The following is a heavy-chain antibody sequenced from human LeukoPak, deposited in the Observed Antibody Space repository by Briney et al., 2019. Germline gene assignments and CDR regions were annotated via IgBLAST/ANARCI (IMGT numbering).Heavy chain of an antibody. CDR1: GGTFSSYA. J-gene: IGHJ6*02. V-gene: IGHV1-69*04. Sequence: SVKVSCKASGGTFSSYAISWVRQAPGQGLEWMGRIIPILGIANYAQKFQGRVTITADKSTSTAYMELSSLRSEDTAVYYCARDPGVPVEYQRLLSETYYYYGMDVWGQGTTVTVSS. D-gene: IGHD2-2*01. CDR3: ARDPGVPVEYQRLLSETYYYYGMDV. CDR2: IIPILGIA.